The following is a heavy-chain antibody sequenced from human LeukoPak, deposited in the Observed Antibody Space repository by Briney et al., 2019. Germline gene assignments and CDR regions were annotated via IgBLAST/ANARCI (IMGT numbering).Heavy chain of an antibody. V-gene: IGHV1-18*04. CDR2: ISPYNGHT. Sequence: GASVKVSCKASGYTFTNYGIAWVRQAPGQGLEWMGWISPYNGHTNYAENFLGRVSLTADTSTTTVYMELRRLTSDDTAVFYCARGIAATRPWPMTQPLDSWGQGSLVIVSS. CDR1: GYTFTNYG. J-gene: IGHJ4*02. D-gene: IGHD5-12*01. CDR3: ARGIAATRPWPMTQPLDS.